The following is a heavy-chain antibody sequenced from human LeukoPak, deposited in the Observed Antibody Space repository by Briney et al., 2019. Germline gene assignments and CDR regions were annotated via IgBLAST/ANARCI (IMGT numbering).Heavy chain of an antibody. D-gene: IGHD1-26*01. V-gene: IGHV3-23*01. Sequence: PGGSLRLSCAATGFTFSNHAMTWVRQAPGKGLERVSSISGDGATTFYADSVKGRFTMSRDNSKNTLYVQMDSLRAEDTAVYYCAKQGGGTHDYWGQGTLVTVSS. CDR3: AKQGGGTHDY. J-gene: IGHJ4*02. CDR1: GFTFSNHA. CDR2: ISGDGATT.